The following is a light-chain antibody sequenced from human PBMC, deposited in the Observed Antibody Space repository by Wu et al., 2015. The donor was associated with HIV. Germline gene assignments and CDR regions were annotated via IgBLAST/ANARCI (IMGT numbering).Light chain of an antibody. V-gene: IGKV3-20*01. J-gene: IGKJ1*01. CDR2: GTS. CDR1: QNVXRNY. CDR3: QQYGLSPQT. Sequence: EIVLTQSPGTLSLSAGERATLSCRASQNVXRNYLAWYQQKPGQAPRLLIYGTSSRATGIPDRFSGGGSGTDFTLTINRLEPEDFAVYYCQQYGLSPQTFGLRDQGGNQ.